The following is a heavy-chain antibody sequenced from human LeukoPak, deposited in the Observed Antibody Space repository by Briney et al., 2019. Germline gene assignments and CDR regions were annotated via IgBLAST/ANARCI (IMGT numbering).Heavy chain of an antibody. D-gene: IGHD5-12*01. CDR2: IKQDGSEK. Sequence: QSGGSLRLSCAASGFTFSSYWMSWVRQAPGKGLEWVANIKQDGSEKYYVDSVKGRFTISRDNAKNSLYLQMNSLRAEDTALYYCAKDRCSGYDKITFDYWGQGTLVTVSS. CDR1: GFTFSSYW. CDR3: AKDRCSGYDKITFDY. V-gene: IGHV3-7*03. J-gene: IGHJ4*02.